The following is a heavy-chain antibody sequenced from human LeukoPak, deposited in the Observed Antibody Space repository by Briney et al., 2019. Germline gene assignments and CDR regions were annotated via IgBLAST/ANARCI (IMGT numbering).Heavy chain of an antibody. CDR1: AFTFSRNW. D-gene: IGHD6-19*01. V-gene: IGHV3-7*04. CDR3: ARVDSYDSGWFDY. CDR2: INQGGSAT. Sequence: PGGSLRLSCAASAFTFSRNWMSWVRQAPGKGLEWVANINQGGSATYYVDFVKGRFTISRDNARNSLYLQMNSLRAEDTAVYYCARVDSYDSGWFDYWGQGTLVTVSS. J-gene: IGHJ4*02.